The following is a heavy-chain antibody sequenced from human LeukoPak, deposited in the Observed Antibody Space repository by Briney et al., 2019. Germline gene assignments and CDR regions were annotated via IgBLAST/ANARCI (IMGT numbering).Heavy chain of an antibody. CDR1: GGFISSSSYY. CDR2: IYYSGST. Sequence: PSETLSLTCTVAGGFISSSSYYWGWIRQPPGKGLERIGSIYYSGSTYYNPSLKSRVTISVDTSKNQFSLKLSSVTAADTAVYYCARLSSIAARGPFDYWGQGTLVTVSS. CDR3: ARLSSIAARGPFDY. V-gene: IGHV4-39*01. D-gene: IGHD6-6*01. J-gene: IGHJ4*02.